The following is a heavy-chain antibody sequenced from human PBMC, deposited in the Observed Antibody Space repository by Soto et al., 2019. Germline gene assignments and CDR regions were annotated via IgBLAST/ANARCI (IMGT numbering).Heavy chain of an antibody. CDR1: GDSVRSDDFY. Sequence: QVQLHEAGPGLLKPSQTLSLRCTVSGDSVRSDDFYCSWIRQHPGKALEWIGYVSYSGHFYYNPSLETRVDMAVDESNNRVALTLTSVTAADTAVYYCARGRVRDYYFDYWGQGTLVSVSS. J-gene: IGHJ4*02. V-gene: IGHV4-31*03. D-gene: IGHD4-17*01. CDR3: ARGRVRDYYFDY. CDR2: VSYSGHF.